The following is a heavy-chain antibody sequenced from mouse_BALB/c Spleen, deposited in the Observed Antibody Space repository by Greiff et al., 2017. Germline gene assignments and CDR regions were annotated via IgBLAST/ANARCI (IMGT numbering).Heavy chain of an antibody. CDR3: ARIGPHYYGSSYDYAMDD. Sequence: EVQLVESGAELVRSGASVKLSCTASGFNIKDTYMHWVKQRPEQGLEWIGRLDPANGNTKYDPKFQGKATITADTSSNTAYLQLSSLTSEDTAVYYCARIGPHYYGSSYDYAMDDWGQGTSVTVSS. J-gene: IGHJ4*01. V-gene: IGHV14-3*02. CDR1: GFNIKDTY. CDR2: LDPANGNT. D-gene: IGHD1-1*01.